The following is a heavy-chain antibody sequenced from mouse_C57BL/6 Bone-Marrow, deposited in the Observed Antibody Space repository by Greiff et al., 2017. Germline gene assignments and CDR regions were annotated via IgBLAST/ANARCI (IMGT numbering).Heavy chain of an antibody. Sequence: VQLQQSGAELVRPGASVKLSCTASGFNIKDDYMHWVKQRPEQGLEWIGWIDPENGDTEYAAKFQGKATIPADTSSNTAYLQLSSLTSEDTAVYYCTTWALLWYFDVWGTGTTVTVSS. CDR3: TTWALLWYFDV. V-gene: IGHV14-4*01. CDR1: GFNIKDDY. J-gene: IGHJ1*03. CDR2: IDPENGDT. D-gene: IGHD3-1*01.